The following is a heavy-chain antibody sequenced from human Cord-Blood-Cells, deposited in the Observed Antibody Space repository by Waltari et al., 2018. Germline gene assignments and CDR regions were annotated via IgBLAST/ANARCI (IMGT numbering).Heavy chain of an antibody. D-gene: IGHD2-2*01. Sequence: QLQLQESGPGLVKPSQTLSLPCTVSGGSISSGGSYWSWIRQPPGKGLEWIGYIYYSGSTYYNPSLKSRVTISVDTSKNQFSLKLSSVTAADTAVYYCARGPIVVVPAADNWFDPWGQGTLVTVSS. V-gene: IGHV4-31*03. CDR2: IYYSGST. J-gene: IGHJ5*02. CDR3: ARGPIVVVPAADNWFDP. CDR1: GGSISSGGSY.